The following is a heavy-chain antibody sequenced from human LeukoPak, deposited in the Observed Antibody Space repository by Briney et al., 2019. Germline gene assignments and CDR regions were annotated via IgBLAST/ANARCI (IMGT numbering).Heavy chain of an antibody. CDR2: IYSGGST. CDR3: ARGPYGSGSSTWYYGMDV. CDR1: GFTVSSNY. D-gene: IGHD3-10*01. Sequence: GGSLRLSCAASGFTVSSNYMSWVRQAPGKGLEWVSVIYSGGSTYYADSVKGRFTISRDNSKNTLYLQMNSLRAEDTAVYYCARGPYGSGSSTWYYGMDVWGQGTTVTVSS. J-gene: IGHJ6*02. V-gene: IGHV3-53*01.